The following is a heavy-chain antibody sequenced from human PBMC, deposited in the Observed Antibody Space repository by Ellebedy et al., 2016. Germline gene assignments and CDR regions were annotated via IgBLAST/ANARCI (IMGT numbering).Heavy chain of an antibody. Sequence: SVKVSCXASGGTFSSYAISWVRQAPGQGLEWMGGIIPIFGTANYAQKFQGRVTITADESTSTAYMELNSLRSEDTAVYYCARDQGSGDCYCNWFDPWGQGTLVTVSS. CDR3: ARDQGSGDCYCNWFDP. CDR1: GGTFSSYA. J-gene: IGHJ5*02. CDR2: IIPIFGTA. D-gene: IGHD2-21*01. V-gene: IGHV1-69*13.